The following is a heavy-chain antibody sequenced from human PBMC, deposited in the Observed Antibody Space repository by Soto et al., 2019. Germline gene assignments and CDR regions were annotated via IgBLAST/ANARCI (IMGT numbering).Heavy chain of an antibody. CDR2: ISSSSSYI. CDR3: ARDSPPVLRFLEWFAPYYYYGMDV. D-gene: IGHD3-3*01. Sequence: PGGSLRLSCAASGFTFSSYSMNWVRQAPGKGLEWVSSISSSSSYIYYADSVKGRFTISRDNAKNSLYLQMNSLRAEDTAVYYCARDSPPVLRFLEWFAPYYYYGMDVWGQGTTVTVSS. CDR1: GFTFSSYS. J-gene: IGHJ6*02. V-gene: IGHV3-21*01.